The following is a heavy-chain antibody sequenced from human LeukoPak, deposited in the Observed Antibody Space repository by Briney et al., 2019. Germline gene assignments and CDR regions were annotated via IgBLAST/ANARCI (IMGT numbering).Heavy chain of an antibody. V-gene: IGHV3-23*01. CDR3: AKAPGYGPYYYYYYYMDV. J-gene: IGHJ6*03. Sequence: GGSLRLSCAASGFTFSSYGMSWVRQAPGKGLEWVSAISGSGGSTYYADSVKGRFTISRDNSKNTLYLQMNSLRAEDTAVYYCAKAPGYGPYYYYYYYMDVWGKGTTVTISS. CDR1: GFTFSSYG. D-gene: IGHD5-18*01. CDR2: ISGSGGST.